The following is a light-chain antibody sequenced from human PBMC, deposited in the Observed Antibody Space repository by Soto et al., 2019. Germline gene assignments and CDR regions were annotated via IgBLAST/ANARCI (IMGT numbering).Light chain of an antibody. Sequence: EIVLTQSPATLSLSPGERATLSCRASQSVSSYLAWYQQKPGQAPRLLIYDASNRATGIPARFSGSGSGTDFTRTVSSLVAEDFAVYYCQQRRTFGQGTKVEIK. CDR1: QSVSSY. J-gene: IGKJ1*01. CDR3: QQRRT. CDR2: DAS. V-gene: IGKV3-11*01.